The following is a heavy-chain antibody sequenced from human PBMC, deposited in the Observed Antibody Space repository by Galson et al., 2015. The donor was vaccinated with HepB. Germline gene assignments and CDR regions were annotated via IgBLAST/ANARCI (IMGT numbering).Heavy chain of an antibody. Sequence: SLRLSCAASGFTFSSYGMHWVRQAPGKGLEWVAVISYDGSNKYYADSVKGRFTISRDNSKNTLYLQMNSLRAEDTAVYYCAKDLGPAAIYYYYGMDVWGQGTTVTVSS. CDR2: ISYDGSNK. J-gene: IGHJ6*02. V-gene: IGHV3-30*18. D-gene: IGHD2-2*01. CDR1: GFTFSSYG. CDR3: AKDLGPAAIYYYYGMDV.